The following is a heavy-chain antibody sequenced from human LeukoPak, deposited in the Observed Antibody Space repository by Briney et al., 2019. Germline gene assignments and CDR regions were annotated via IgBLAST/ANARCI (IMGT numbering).Heavy chain of an antibody. V-gene: IGHV3-48*02. CDR3: ARDSDWAFDN. CDR2: INHNAETI. CDR1: GFTFSSYV. D-gene: IGHD2-21*02. Sequence: GGSLRLSCAASGFTFSSYVMSWVRQAPGKGLEGVSYINHNAETIYYADSVKGRFTISRDNAKNVLYLQMNRLGDGDTAVYYCARDSDWAFDNWGQGTLVTVFS. J-gene: IGHJ4*02.